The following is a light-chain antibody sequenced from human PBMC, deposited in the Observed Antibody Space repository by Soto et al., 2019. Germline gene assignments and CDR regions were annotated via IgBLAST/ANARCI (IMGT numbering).Light chain of an antibody. CDR1: QSVSNNY. J-gene: IGKJ1*01. CDR2: GAS. V-gene: IGKV3-20*01. Sequence: IGLTQSPGTLSLSPGERATLSCRASQSVSNNYLAWYQQTPGQAPRLLIYGASNRATGIPDRFSGSGSGTDFTLTISRLEPEDFAVYYCQQYGSSGTFGQGTKVDIK. CDR3: QQYGSSGT.